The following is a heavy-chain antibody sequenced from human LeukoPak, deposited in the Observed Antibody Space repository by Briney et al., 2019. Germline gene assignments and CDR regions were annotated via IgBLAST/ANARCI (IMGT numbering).Heavy chain of an antibody. CDR3: AKRATSGWYYFEH. Sequence: GGSLRLSCTASGFSFSSTGMHWVRQAPGKGLECVAFIRYDGTNKFYADSVKGRFTISRDDSKNTLYLQMNSLRTEDTAVYYCAKRATSGWYYFEHWGQGTLVIVSS. CDR1: GFSFSSTG. D-gene: IGHD6-19*01. V-gene: IGHV3-30*02. J-gene: IGHJ4*02. CDR2: IRYDGTNK.